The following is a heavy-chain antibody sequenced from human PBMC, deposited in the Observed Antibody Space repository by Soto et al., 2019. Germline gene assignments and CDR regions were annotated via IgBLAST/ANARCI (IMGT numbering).Heavy chain of an antibody. V-gene: IGHV1-18*01. J-gene: IGHJ6*02. CDR3: ARDSARAINYDFWSGYYTDYYYYGMDV. CDR1: GYTFTSYG. CDR2: ISAYNGNT. Sequence: GASVKVSCKASGYTFTSYGISWVRQAPGQGLEWMGWISAYNGNTNYAQKLQGRVTMTTDTSTSTAYMELSSLRSEDTAVYYCARDSARAINYDFWSGYYTDYYYYGMDVWGQGTTVTVSS. D-gene: IGHD3-3*01.